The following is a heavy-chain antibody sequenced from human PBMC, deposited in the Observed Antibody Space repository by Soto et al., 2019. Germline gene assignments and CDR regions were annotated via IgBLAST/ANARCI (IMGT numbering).Heavy chain of an antibody. Sequence: GGSLRLSCAASGFTVTAYTMHWVRQAPGKGLEWVAVISSDGNHKYYADSVKGRFTISRDTSTNTLYLQMNSLRAEDTAKYYCARVWGYAFDYWGQGTLVTVS. CDR2: ISSDGNHK. CDR1: GFTVTAYT. D-gene: IGHD3-16*01. CDR3: ARVWGYAFDY. J-gene: IGHJ4*02. V-gene: IGHV3-30-3*01.